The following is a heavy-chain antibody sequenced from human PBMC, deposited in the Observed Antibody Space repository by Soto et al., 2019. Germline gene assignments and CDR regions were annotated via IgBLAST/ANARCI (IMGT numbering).Heavy chain of an antibody. V-gene: IGHV3-48*02. D-gene: IGHD6-19*01. CDR1: GFTFSLYS. Sequence: EVQLVESGGGLVQPGGSLRLSCAASGFTFSLYSMSWVRQAPGKGLEWVSYISRSSTGIHYADSVKGRFTISRDDATNSMHLQMNSLREGDTAVYYCARAGTWGLDVWGQGTTVSISS. CDR2: ISRSSTGI. J-gene: IGHJ6*02. CDR3: ARAGTWGLDV.